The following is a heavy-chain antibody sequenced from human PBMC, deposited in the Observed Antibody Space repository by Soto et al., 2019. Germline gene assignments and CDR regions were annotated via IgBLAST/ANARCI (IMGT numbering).Heavy chain of an antibody. CDR2: ITWNSRVL. J-gene: IGHJ4*02. CDR3: AKGRYDFWSPYYFDS. V-gene: IGHV3-9*01. Sequence: EVQLVESGGRLVQPGRSLRLSCVGTGLNFDDFAMHWVRQAPGKGLEWVSGITWNSRVLTYADSVKGRFTISRDNARNSLYLQMDSLRDEDTALYYCAKGRYDFWSPYYFDSWGQGTLVTVSS. D-gene: IGHD3-3*01. CDR1: GLNFDDFA.